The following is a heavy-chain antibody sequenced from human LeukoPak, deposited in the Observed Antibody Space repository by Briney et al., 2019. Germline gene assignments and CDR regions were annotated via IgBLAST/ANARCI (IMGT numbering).Heavy chain of an antibody. J-gene: IGHJ6*02. Sequence: SETLSLTCTVSGGSISSYYWSWIRQPPGKGLEWIGYIHYSGSTNYNPSLKSRVTISVDTSKNQFSLKLSSVTAADTAVYYCARQRREGGFWSGETYYYYGMDVWGQGTTVTVSS. CDR2: IHYSGST. CDR1: GGSISSYY. CDR3: ARQRREGGFWSGETYYYYGMDV. V-gene: IGHV4-59*08. D-gene: IGHD3-3*01.